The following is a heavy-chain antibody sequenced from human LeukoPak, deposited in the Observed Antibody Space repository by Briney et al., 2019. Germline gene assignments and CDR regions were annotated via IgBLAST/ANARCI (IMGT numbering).Heavy chain of an antibody. CDR3: ASDPRHRYGNFDY. CDR1: GFTFDSYG. V-gene: IGHV1-18*01. D-gene: IGHD5-18*01. CDR2: IAPYNGNT. J-gene: IGHJ4*02. Sequence: ASVKVSCKASGFTFDSYGISWVRQAPGQGPEWMGWIAPYNGNTNSAQKLQGRLILTADTSTSTAYMELWSLRSDDTAVYYCASDPRHRYGNFDYWGQGTLVTVSS.